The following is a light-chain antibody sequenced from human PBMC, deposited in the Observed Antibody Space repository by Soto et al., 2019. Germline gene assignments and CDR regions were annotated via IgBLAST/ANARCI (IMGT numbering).Light chain of an antibody. J-gene: IGKJ1*01. Sequence: DIQLTQSPSFLSASVGDRVTITCRASQGISSYLAWYQQYPGKAPKLLIYKASTLESGVPSRFSGSGSGTEFTLTISSLQPDDFATYYCQHYNSYSEAFGQGTKVDIK. CDR2: KAS. CDR1: QGISSY. V-gene: IGKV1-5*03. CDR3: QHYNSYSEA.